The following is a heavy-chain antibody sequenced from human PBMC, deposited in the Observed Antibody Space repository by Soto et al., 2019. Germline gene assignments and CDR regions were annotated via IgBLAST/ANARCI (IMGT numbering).Heavy chain of an antibody. CDR1: GLIFSNYK. CDR2: INTDGSIT. D-gene: IGHD6-13*01. V-gene: IGHV3-74*01. J-gene: IGHJ4*02. CDR3: ARDTNSLHY. Sequence: EVQLVESGGGLVQPGGSLRLSCAASGLIFSNYKMHWVRQAPGKGLVWVSRINTDGSITDYADSVKGRFTVSRDNAKNTMYLQMSSLTADETAVYYCARDTNSLHYWGQGTLVTVSS.